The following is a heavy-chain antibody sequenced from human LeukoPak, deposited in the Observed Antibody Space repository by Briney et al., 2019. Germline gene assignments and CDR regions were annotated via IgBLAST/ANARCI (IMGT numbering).Heavy chain of an antibody. CDR2: IYYSGST. D-gene: IGHD6-13*01. CDR3: AGLHFAAAEEFDP. Sequence: PSETLSLTCTVSGGSINGFYWSWIRQPPGKGLEWISYIYYSGSTNYNPSLRSRVTISVDRSKNQFSLKMNSVTAADTAMYYCAGLHFAAAEEFDPWGQGTLVTVSS. CDR1: GGSINGFY. J-gene: IGHJ5*02. V-gene: IGHV4-59*08.